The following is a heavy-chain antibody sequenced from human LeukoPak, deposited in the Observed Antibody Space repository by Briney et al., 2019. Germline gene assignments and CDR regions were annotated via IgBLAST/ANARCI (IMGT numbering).Heavy chain of an antibody. V-gene: IGHV3-48*04. D-gene: IGHD2-2*01. CDR1: GFTFTSHS. Sequence: PGGSLRLSCAASGFTFTSHSMNWVRQAPGKGLEWISYISVGSETIYYTDSVRGRFTISRDNARNSLYLQMNRLRPEDTALYYCARDGPAAAYDSWGPGTLVIVSS. J-gene: IGHJ4*02. CDR2: ISVGSETI. CDR3: ARDGPAAAYDS.